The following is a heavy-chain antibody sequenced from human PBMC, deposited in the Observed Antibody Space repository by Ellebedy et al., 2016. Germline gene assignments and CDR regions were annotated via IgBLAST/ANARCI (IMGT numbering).Heavy chain of an antibody. J-gene: IGHJ4*02. CDR2: IYSGGST. CDR1: GFTVSSHY. D-gene: IGHD3-22*01. CDR3: ARDKYYDSSGYYYSEY. V-gene: IGHV3-66*01. Sequence: GESLKISCAASGFTVSSHYMSWVRQAPGKGLEWVSVIYSGGSTYYADSVKGRFTISRDNSKNTLYLQMKSLRAEDTAVYHCARDKYYDSSGYYYSEYWGQGTLVTVSS.